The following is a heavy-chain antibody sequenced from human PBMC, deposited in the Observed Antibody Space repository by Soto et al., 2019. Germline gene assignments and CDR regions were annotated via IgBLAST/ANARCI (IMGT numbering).Heavy chain of an antibody. CDR3: ERGLPGGMDV. Sequence: EVQLVESGGGLVQPGGSLRLSCAASGFTFSRYDIHWVRQGKGKGLEWVSGIGVAGDTYYPGSVKGRFTISRENAKYSLYLQMNSLRAGDTAVYYCERGLPGGMDVWGQGTTVTVSS. J-gene: IGHJ6*02. V-gene: IGHV3-13*01. CDR2: IGVAGDT. CDR1: GFTFSRYD.